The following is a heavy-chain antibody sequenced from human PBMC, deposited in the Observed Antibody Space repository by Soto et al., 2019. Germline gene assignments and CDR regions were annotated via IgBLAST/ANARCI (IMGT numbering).Heavy chain of an antibody. Sequence: QVQLVQPGAEVKKPGASVKFSGKASGYIFTNFYIHWVRQAPGQGLEWIGIINPNGGSTNYAQNYRGRVTMTRDTSTSTVYRDLSSLRSEDTAVYYCNRALVSCDYWGQGTLITVS. CDR3: NRALVSCDY. D-gene: IGHD6-6*01. CDR2: INPNGGST. V-gene: IGHV1-46*03. CDR1: GYIFTNFY. J-gene: IGHJ4*02.